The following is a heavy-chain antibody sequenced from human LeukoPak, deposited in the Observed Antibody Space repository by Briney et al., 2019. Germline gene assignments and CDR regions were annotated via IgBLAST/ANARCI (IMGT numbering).Heavy chain of an antibody. CDR3: ARDHASSTSCYFDY. Sequence: SETLSLTCAVYGGSFSGYYWSWIRQPPGKGLEWIGEINHSGSTNYNPSLKSRVTISVDTSKNQFSLKLSSVTAADTAVYYCARDHASSTSCYFDYWGQGTLVTVSS. J-gene: IGHJ4*02. V-gene: IGHV4-34*01. CDR1: GGSFSGYY. CDR2: INHSGST. D-gene: IGHD2-2*01.